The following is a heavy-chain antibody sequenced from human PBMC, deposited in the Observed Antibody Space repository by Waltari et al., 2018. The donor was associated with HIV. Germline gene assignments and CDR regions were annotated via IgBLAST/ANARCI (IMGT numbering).Heavy chain of an antibody. V-gene: IGHV3-74*01. CDR2: INSDGSST. J-gene: IGHJ4*02. D-gene: IGHD5-12*01. Sequence: EVQLVESGGGLVQPGGSLRLSCAASGFTFSSYWMHWVRQVPGKGLVGVSRINSDGSSTTYADSVKGRFTISRDNAKSTLYLQMNSLRDEDTAVYYCARTFTVATISPLLHWGQGTLVTVSS. CDR3: ARTFTVATISPLLH. CDR1: GFTFSSYW.